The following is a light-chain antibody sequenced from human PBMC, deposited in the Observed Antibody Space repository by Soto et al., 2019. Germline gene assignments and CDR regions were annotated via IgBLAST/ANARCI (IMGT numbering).Light chain of an antibody. CDR1: SSNIGAGYD. CDR2: GNS. V-gene: IGLV1-40*01. Sequence: QSVLTQPPSVSGAPGQRVTIFCTGSSSNIGAGYDVHWYQQLPGTAPKLLISGNSNRPSGVPDRFSGSKSGTSASLAITGLQAEDEADYYCQSYDSSLSGWVFGGGTKLTVL. J-gene: IGLJ3*02. CDR3: QSYDSSLSGWV.